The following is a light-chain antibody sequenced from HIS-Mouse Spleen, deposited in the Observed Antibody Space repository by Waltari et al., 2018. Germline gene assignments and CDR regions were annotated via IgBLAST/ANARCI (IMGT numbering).Light chain of an antibody. CDR3: CSYAGSSTYV. CDR2: EGS. V-gene: IGLV2-23*01. Sequence: QAALTQPAPVSGSPGQAITIPCTGTSSDVGSYNLVPWYQQQPGKAPKLMVYEGSKRPSGVSNRFSGSKSGNTASLTISGLQAEDEADYYCCSYAGSSTYVFGTGTKVTVL. J-gene: IGLJ1*01. CDR1: SSDVGSYNL.